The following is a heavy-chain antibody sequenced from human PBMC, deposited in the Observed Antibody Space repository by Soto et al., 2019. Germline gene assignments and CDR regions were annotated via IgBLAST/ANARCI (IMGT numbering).Heavy chain of an antibody. Sequence: GSLRLSCAASGFTVSSNYMSWVRQAPGKGLEWVSVIYSGGSTYYADSVKGRFTISRDNSKNTLYLQMNSLRAEDTAVYYCARSRSGWSEYYYGMDVWGQGTTVTVSS. CDR2: IYSGGST. V-gene: IGHV3-53*01. CDR1: GFTVSSNY. CDR3: ARSRSGWSEYYYGMDV. D-gene: IGHD6-19*01. J-gene: IGHJ6*02.